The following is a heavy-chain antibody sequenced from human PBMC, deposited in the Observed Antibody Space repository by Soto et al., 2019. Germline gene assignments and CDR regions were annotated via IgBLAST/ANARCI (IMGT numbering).Heavy chain of an antibody. J-gene: IGHJ4*02. V-gene: IGHV4-39*01. CDR2: VYYRGRS. CDR3: VSQRTSVLTQAYFDY. D-gene: IGHD2-8*01. CDR1: GGSVSNSNYY. Sequence: PSATLSLTCPVSGGSVSNSNYYWGWIRQSPGKGLEWIGSVYYRGRSYSKSSVKSRVTISVDTSKNQFSLNLNSVTASDTAVYYCVSQRTSVLTQAYFDYWGPGALVTVSS.